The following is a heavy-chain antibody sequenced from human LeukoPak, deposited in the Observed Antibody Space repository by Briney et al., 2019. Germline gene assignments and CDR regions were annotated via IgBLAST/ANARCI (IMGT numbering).Heavy chain of an antibody. CDR1: GFTFSSYS. CDR2: ISSSSSYI. D-gene: IGHD3-22*01. CDR3: ARDRTMIVAVEADAFDI. J-gene: IGHJ3*02. V-gene: IGHV3-21*01. Sequence: GGSLRLSCAASGFTFSSYSMIWVRQAPGKGLEWVSSISSSSSYIYYADSVKGRFTISRDNAKNSLYLQMNSLRAEDTAVYYCARDRTMIVAVEADAFDIWGQGTMVTVSS.